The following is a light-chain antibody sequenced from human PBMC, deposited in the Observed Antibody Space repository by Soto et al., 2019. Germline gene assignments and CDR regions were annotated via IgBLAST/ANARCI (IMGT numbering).Light chain of an antibody. Sequence: EIVMTQSPATLSVSPGERATLSCRASQSVRGNLAWYQQKPGQSPRLLIYGASSRPTGIPDRFTGSGSGTDVTLTISRLEPEDFAVYYCQQYGSPPFTFGLGTKVIS. V-gene: IGKV3-20*01. J-gene: IGKJ3*01. CDR2: GAS. CDR3: QQYGSPPFT. CDR1: QSVRGN.